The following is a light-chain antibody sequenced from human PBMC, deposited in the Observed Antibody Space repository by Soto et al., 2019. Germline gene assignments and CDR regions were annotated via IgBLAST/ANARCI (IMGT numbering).Light chain of an antibody. V-gene: IGKV3-20*01. Sequence: EIVLTQSPGTLSLSPGEGATLSCRASHSVASTYVAWYQQKPDLAPRLIIYGASNRASGTPDRFSGGGSGTDFTLTISRLEPEDFAVCYCQEYGSSSFSFGQGTKLEIK. J-gene: IGKJ2*03. CDR3: QEYGSSSFS. CDR1: HSVASTY. CDR2: GAS.